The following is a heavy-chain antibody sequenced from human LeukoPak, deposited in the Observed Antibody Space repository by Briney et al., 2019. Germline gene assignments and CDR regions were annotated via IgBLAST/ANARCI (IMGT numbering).Heavy chain of an antibody. CDR3: ARLLDHIVGERLDY. D-gene: IGHD2-21*01. Sequence: ASVKVSCKASGGTFSSYAISWVRQAPGQGLEWMGGIIPIFGTANYAQKFQGRVTITTDESTSTAYMELSSLRSEDTAVYYCARLLDHIVGERLDYWGQGTLVTVSS. J-gene: IGHJ4*02. CDR1: GGTFSSYA. CDR2: IIPIFGTA. V-gene: IGHV1-69*05.